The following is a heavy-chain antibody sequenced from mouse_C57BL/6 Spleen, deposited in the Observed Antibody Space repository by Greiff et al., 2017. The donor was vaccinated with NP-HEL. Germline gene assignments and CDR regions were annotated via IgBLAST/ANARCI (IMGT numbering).Heavy chain of an antibody. D-gene: IGHD4-1*01. CDR3: ARRSTGSYFDY. CDR1: GFTFSDYG. CDR2: ISSGSSTI. J-gene: IGHJ2*01. Sequence: EVKLVESGGGLVKPGGSLKLSCAASGFTFSDYGMHWVRQAPEKGLEWVAYISSGSSTIYYAGTVTGRFTISRDNAKNTLFRQMTSLRSEDTAMYYCARRSTGSYFDYWGQGTTLTVSS. V-gene: IGHV5-17*01.